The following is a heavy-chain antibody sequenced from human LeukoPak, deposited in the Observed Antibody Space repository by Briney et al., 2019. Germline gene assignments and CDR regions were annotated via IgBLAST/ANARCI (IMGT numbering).Heavy chain of an antibody. CDR2: IDDSGGA. CDR1: GFNFNNYI. D-gene: IGHD6-13*01. J-gene: IGHJ4*02. CDR3: AKVDIAAAGTFDY. Sequence: GGSLRLSCAASGFNFNNYIMSWVRQAPGKGLEWVSVIDDSGGAHYADSVKGRFTISRDNSKNTLFLQMNSLRAEDTAVYFCAKVDIAAAGTFDYWGQGTLVTVSS. V-gene: IGHV3-23*01.